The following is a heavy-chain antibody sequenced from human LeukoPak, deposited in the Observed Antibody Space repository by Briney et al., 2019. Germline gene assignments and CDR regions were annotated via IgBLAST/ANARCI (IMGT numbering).Heavy chain of an antibody. CDR2: IYSGDSDN. CDR1: GNFFSCYC. Sequence: GSALKTCCECAGNFFSCYCICVRQHIGGKLQWLMWIIYSGDSDNNYSPSFQGQVTISADKSISTAYLQWSSLKASDTAMYYCARHLYSSSWSLYYYYYMDVWGKGTTVTVSS. CDR3: ARHLYSSSWSLYYYYYMDV. D-gene: IGHD6-13*01. V-gene: IGHV5-51*07. J-gene: IGHJ6*03.